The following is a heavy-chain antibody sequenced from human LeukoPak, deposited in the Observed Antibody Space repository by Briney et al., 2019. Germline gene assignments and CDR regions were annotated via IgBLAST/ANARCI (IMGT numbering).Heavy chain of an antibody. Sequence: ASVKVSCKASGYRFIDYFIHWVRQAPGQGPECMGWINPNTGDTKYVQRFQGRVTMTRDTSISTAYMELSRLRSDDTAVYYCARDRLAGATSRAYYYYYMDAWGKGTTVTVSS. J-gene: IGHJ6*03. CDR3: ARDRLAGATSRAYYYYYMDA. D-gene: IGHD1-26*01. V-gene: IGHV1-2*02. CDR1: GYRFIDYF. CDR2: INPNTGDT.